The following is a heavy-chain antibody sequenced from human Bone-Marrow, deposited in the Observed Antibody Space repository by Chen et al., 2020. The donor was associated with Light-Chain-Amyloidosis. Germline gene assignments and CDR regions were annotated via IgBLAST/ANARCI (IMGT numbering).Heavy chain of an antibody. D-gene: IGHD1-26*01. CDR3: GGSWRELLLSPYYYRGV. Sequence: EVQLVESGGGLVQPGGSLRLSCAASGFTFSSYSMNWVRQAPGKGLEWFSYIGGGSSTKYNAASGKGRSPSPGKNAKNSLYREMSSRRAENTAVYYCGGSWRELLLSPYYYRGVWGKGT. CDR1: GFTFSSYS. V-gene: IGHV3-48*01. J-gene: IGHJ6*03. CDR2: IGGGSSTK.